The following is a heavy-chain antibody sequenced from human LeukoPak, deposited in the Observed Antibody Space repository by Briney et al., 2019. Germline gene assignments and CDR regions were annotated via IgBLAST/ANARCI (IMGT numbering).Heavy chain of an antibody. Sequence: PGGSLRLSCAASGFTFSSYDMSWVRQAPGKGLEWVSVIYSGGSTYYADSVKGRFTISRDNSKNTLYLQMNSLRAEDTAMFYCARHSYGGEAFDIWGQGTMVTVSS. CDR3: ARHSYGGEAFDI. J-gene: IGHJ3*02. V-gene: IGHV3-66*04. CDR2: IYSGGST. D-gene: IGHD5-18*01. CDR1: GFTFSSYD.